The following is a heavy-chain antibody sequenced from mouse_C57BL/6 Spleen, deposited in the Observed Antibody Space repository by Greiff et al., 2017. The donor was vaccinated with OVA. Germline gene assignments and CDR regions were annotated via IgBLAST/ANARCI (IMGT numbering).Heavy chain of an antibody. CDR1: GYAFSSSW. CDR3: ARGDYYGSSYGGNFDV. Sequence: VQLQQSGPELVKPGASVKISCKASGYAFSSSWMNWVKQRPGKGLEWIGRIYPGDGDTNYNGKFKGKATLTADKSSSTAYMQLSSLTSEDSAVYFCARGDYYGSSYGGNFDVWGTGTTVTVSS. D-gene: IGHD1-1*01. J-gene: IGHJ1*03. CDR2: IYPGDGDT. V-gene: IGHV1-82*01.